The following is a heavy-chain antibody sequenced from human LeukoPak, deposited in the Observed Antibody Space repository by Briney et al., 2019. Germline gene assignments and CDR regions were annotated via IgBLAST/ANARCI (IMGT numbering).Heavy chain of an antibody. Sequence: SETLSLTCAVSGGSISSDSYYWGWIRQPPGKGLEWIGSIYYSGSTYYNPSLKSRVTISVDTSKNQFSLKLSSVTAADTAVYYCARTRYYYNSRSYGAPYYFDYWGQGTLVTVSS. V-gene: IGHV4-39*01. CDR3: ARTRYYYNSRSYGAPYYFDY. D-gene: IGHD3-10*01. J-gene: IGHJ4*02. CDR1: GGSISSDSYY. CDR2: IYYSGST.